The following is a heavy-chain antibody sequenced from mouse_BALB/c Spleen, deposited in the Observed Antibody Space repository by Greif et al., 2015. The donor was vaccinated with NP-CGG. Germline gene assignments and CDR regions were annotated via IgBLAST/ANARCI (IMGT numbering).Heavy chain of an antibody. V-gene: IGHV5-17*02. J-gene: IGHJ4*01. CDR1: GFTFSSFG. CDR3: AREGGYYAMDY. Sequence: EVNLVESGGGLVQPGGSRKLSCAASGFTFSSFGMHWVRQAPEKGLEWVAYISSGSSTIYYADTVKGRFTISRDNPKNTLFLQMTSLRSEDTAMYYCAREGGYYAMDYWGQGTSVTVSS. CDR2: ISSGSSTI.